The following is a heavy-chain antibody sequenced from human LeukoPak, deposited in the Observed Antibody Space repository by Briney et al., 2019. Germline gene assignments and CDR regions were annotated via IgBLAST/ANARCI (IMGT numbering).Heavy chain of an antibody. V-gene: IGHV1-69*05. CDR1: GGTFSSYA. CDR3: ARPGYSSGWYYFDY. Sequence: ASVKVSCKASGGTFSSYAISWVRQAPGQGLEWMGRIIPIFGTANYAQKFQGRVTITTDESTSTAYMELSSLRSEDTAVYYCARPGYSSGWYYFDYWGQGTLVTVFS. CDR2: IIPIFGTA. J-gene: IGHJ4*02. D-gene: IGHD6-19*01.